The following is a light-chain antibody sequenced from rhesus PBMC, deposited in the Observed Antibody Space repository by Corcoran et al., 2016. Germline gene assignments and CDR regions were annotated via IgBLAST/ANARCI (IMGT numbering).Light chain of an antibody. J-gene: IGKJ1*01. CDR2: KAS. CDR3: RQYSSSPRA. Sequence: DIQMTQSPSSLSASVGDTVTITCRASQSISSWLDCYQQKPGKAPKLLIYKASRLQSGGPSRFCGSGHGTYLTLPNRSVQPEDFATYYCRQYSSSPRAFGQGTKVEI. CDR1: QSISSW. V-gene: IGKV1-22*01.